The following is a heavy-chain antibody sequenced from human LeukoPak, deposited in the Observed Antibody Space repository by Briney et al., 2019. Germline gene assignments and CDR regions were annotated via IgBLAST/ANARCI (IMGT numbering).Heavy chain of an antibody. V-gene: IGHV4-38-2*02. Sequence: SETLSLTCTVSGYSISSGYYWGWIRQPPGKGREWIGSIYHSGSTYYNPSLKSRVTISVDTSKNQFSLKLSSVTAADTAVYYCARAKGYYYELYAFDIWGQGTMVTVSS. CDR1: GYSISSGYY. CDR2: IYHSGST. CDR3: ARAKGYYYELYAFDI. J-gene: IGHJ3*02. D-gene: IGHD3-22*01.